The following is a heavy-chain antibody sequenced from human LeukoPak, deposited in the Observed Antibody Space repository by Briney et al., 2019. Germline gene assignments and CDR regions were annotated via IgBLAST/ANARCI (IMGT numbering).Heavy chain of an antibody. CDR3: TRPRGEYSGYDYYYYGMDV. Sequence: GGSQRLSCAASGFAFSGSAIHWVRQASGKGLEWVGRIRTKVNTYATTYAASVKGRFTIFRDDSKSTAYLQMSGLKTEDTAVYYCTRPRGEYSGYDYYYYGMDVWGQGTTVTVSS. V-gene: IGHV3-73*01. CDR1: GFAFSGSA. D-gene: IGHD5-12*01. J-gene: IGHJ6*02. CDR2: IRTKVNTYAT.